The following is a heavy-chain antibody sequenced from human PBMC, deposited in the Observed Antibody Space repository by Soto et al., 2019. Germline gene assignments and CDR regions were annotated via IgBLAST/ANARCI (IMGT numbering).Heavy chain of an antibody. V-gene: IGHV4-39*01. CDR3: AGLYPYESSGSHLNY. CDR2: IYYLGNT. D-gene: IGHD3-22*01. CDR1: GGSISSSISY. J-gene: IGHJ4*02. Sequence: SETLSLTCTVSGGSISSSISYWGWIRQPPGKGLEWVGSIYYLGNTYYNPSLGSRVTISVDTSKNQFSLKLRSVTAADTAVFYCAGLYPYESSGSHLNYWSQGALVTVSS.